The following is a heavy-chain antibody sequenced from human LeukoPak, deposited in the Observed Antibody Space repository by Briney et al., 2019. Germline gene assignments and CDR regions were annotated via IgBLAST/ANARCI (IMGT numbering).Heavy chain of an antibody. CDR2: IWYDGSNK. J-gene: IGHJ6*02. Sequence: GGSLRLSCAASGFTFSSYGMHWVRQAPGKGLEWVAVIWYDGSNKYYADSVKGRFTISRDNSKNTLYLQMSSLRAEDTAVYYCARDRSYSSGWYGNAAYYYYYGMDVWGQGTTVTVSS. CDR3: ARDRSYSSGWYGNAAYYYYYGMDV. D-gene: IGHD6-19*01. CDR1: GFTFSSYG. V-gene: IGHV3-33*01.